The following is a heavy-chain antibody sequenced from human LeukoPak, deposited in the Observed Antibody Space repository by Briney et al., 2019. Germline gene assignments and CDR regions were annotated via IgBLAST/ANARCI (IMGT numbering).Heavy chain of an antibody. V-gene: IGHV1-2*02. CDR2: INPNSGGT. D-gene: IGHD3-22*01. CDR1: GYTFTGYY. Sequence: ASVKVSCKASGYTFTGYYMHWVRQAPGQGLEWMGWINPNSGGTNYAQKFQGRVTMTRDTSISTAYMELSRLRSDDTAVYYCATYYYDRSGYRDYFDYWGQGTLVTVSS. CDR3: ATYYYDRSGYRDYFDY. J-gene: IGHJ4*02.